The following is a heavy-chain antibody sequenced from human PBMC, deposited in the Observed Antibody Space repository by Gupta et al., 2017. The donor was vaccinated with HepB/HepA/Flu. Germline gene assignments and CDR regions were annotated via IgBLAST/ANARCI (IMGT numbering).Heavy chain of an antibody. V-gene: IGHV4-30-4*01. D-gene: IGHD1-26*01. J-gene: IGHJ3*02. CDR1: GGAISRGAYS. CDR3: ARGRVETGRDAFDI. Sequence: QVQLQESGPGLVKPSQTLSLTCTVSGGAISRGAYSWSWIRQPPGKGLEWIGYIYYSGSTYYNPSLKSRVTISVDTSKNQFSLKLSSVTAADTAVYYCARGRVETGRDAFDIWGQGTMVTVSS. CDR2: IYYSGST.